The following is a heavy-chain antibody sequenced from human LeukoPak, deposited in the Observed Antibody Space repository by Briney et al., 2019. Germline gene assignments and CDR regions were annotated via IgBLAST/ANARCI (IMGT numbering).Heavy chain of an antibody. J-gene: IGHJ4*02. Sequence: GGSLRLSCAASGFTFSSYAMSWVRQAPGKGLEWVSAISGSGGSTYYADSVKGRFTISRDNSKNTLHLQMNSLRAEDTAVYYCAKWELLDHYFDYWGQGTLVTVSS. CDR3: AKWELLDHYFDY. CDR2: ISGSGGST. CDR1: GFTFSSYA. D-gene: IGHD1-26*01. V-gene: IGHV3-23*01.